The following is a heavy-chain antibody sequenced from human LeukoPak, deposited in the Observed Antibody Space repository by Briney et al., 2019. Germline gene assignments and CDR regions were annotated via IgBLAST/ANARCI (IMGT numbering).Heavy chain of an antibody. CDR2: ISAYNGDT. V-gene: IGHV1-18*01. Sequence: DSVKVSCKASVYTLTSHGISWVRQAPGQGLEWMGWISAYNGDTKYAQKTQGRVTMTTDASTSTAYMELRSLRSDDTAVYYCARGWGSIAAVCVDYWGQGTLVTVSS. J-gene: IGHJ4*02. CDR3: ARGWGSIAAVCVDY. CDR1: VYTLTSHG. D-gene: IGHD6-13*01.